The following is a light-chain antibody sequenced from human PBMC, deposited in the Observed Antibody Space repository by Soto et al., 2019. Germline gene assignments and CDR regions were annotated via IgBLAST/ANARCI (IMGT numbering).Light chain of an antibody. V-gene: IGKV3-15*01. CDR3: QQYNNWPPGT. Sequence: EIVMTQSPATLSVSPGERATLSCRASQSVSSNLAWYQQKPGQAPRLLIYGASTMAPGIPARFSGSGSGTEFTITISSLPSEDFAVYYCQQYNNWPPGTFGQGTKVEIK. CDR2: GAS. CDR1: QSVSSN. J-gene: IGKJ1*01.